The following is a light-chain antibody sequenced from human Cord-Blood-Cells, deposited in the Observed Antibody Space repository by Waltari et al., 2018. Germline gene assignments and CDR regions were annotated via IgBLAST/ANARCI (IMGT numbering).Light chain of an antibody. CDR1: QSVSSSY. CDR3: QQYGSSPRT. CDR2: GAS. V-gene: IGKV3-20*01. J-gene: IGKJ1*01. Sequence: EIVLTQSPGTLSLSPGQTATPPFRASQSVSSSYLAWYQQKPGQEPSHLIYGASCRATGVPARLSGSGCGTDFTLTISRLEPEDFAVYYCQQYGSSPRTFGQGTKVEIK.